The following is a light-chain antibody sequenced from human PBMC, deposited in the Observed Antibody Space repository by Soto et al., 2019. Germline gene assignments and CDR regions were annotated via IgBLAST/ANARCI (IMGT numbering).Light chain of an antibody. Sequence: EIVLTQSPGTLSLSPGERATLSCRASQSISSSYLAWYQQKPGQAPRLLIYGASSRATGIPDRFSGRGSGTEFTLTISRLEPEGLAVYYCQQSGSWTFGQGTKLEI. V-gene: IGKV3-20*01. CDR3: QQSGSWT. CDR2: GAS. J-gene: IGKJ1*01. CDR1: QSISSSY.